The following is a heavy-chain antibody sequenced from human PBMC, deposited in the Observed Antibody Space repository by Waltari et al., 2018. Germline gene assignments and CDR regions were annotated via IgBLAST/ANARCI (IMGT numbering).Heavy chain of an antibody. CDR1: GVAFSSYA. CDR2: IAYDGSNK. D-gene: IGHD2-8*02. CDR3: ARGYCTGGVCYNAFDY. V-gene: IGHV3-30-3*01. J-gene: IGHJ4*02. Sequence: QVQLVVCGGGVVQPGRSLRLSCAASGVAFSSYAMNWVRQAPVKGREWVEDIAYDGSNKYYADSVKGRFTISRDNSKNTLYLQMNSLRAEDTAVYYCARGYCTGGVCYNAFDYWGQGTLVTVSS.